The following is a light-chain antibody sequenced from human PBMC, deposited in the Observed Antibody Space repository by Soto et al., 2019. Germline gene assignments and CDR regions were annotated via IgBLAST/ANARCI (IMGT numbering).Light chain of an antibody. CDR3: QHYGNSPGTWT. CDR2: GAS. J-gene: IGKJ1*01. Sequence: EIVLTQSPGTLSLSPGERATLSCRTSQSLSSSYLAWYQQKPGQAPRLLIYGASARATGIPDRFSGSGSGTDFTLTITRLEPEDFAVYYCQHYGNSPGTWTFGQGTKVEIK. CDR1: QSLSSSY. V-gene: IGKV3-20*01.